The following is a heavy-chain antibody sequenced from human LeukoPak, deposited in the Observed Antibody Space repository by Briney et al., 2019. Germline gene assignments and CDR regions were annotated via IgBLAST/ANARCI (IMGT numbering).Heavy chain of an antibody. J-gene: IGHJ4*02. V-gene: IGHV3-21*01. CDR1: GFTFSSYS. CDR2: ISSSSSYI. CDR3: ARDQAYYDSSVIGY. Sequence: PGGSLRLSCAASGFTFSSYSMNWVRQAPGKGLEWVSSISSSSSYIYYADSVKGRFTISRDNAKNSLYLQMNSLRAEDTAVYYCARDQAYYDSSVIGYWGQGTLVTVSS. D-gene: IGHD3-22*01.